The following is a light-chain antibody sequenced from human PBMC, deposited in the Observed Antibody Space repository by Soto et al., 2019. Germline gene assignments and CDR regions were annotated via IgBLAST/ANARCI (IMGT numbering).Light chain of an antibody. Sequence: DIQMTQSPSSLSASVGDRVTITCQASQDISNYLNWYQQKPGKAPKLLIYAASSLEPGVPSRFSGGGSGTYFTFSISNLQPEDIATYSCQQFDNLPLTFGGGTKVEIK. V-gene: IGKV1-33*01. J-gene: IGKJ4*01. CDR3: QQFDNLPLT. CDR2: AAS. CDR1: QDISNY.